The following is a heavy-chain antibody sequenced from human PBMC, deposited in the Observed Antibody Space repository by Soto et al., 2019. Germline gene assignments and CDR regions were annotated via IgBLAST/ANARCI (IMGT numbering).Heavy chain of an antibody. CDR3: ARGPYCGSNSCYRAFDY. J-gene: IGHJ4*02. CDR1: GGSFSGYY. D-gene: IGHD2-2*01. Sequence: QVQLRQWGAGLSKPSETLSLTCAVYGGSFSGYYWSWIRQPPGKGLEWLGETDHSGGTTYNPSLASRVTISVDTSKNQFSLKLRSVTAADTAVYYCARGPYCGSNSCYRAFDYWGQGNLVTVSS. CDR2: TDHSGGT. V-gene: IGHV4-34*02.